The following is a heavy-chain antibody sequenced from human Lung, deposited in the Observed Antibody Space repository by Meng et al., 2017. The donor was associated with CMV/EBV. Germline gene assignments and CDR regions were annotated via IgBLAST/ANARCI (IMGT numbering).Heavy chain of an antibody. CDR1: GFSFSDYY. CDR3: ARDRGGNYYFAY. D-gene: IGHD4-23*01. Sequence: GESLKISCEGSGFSFSDYYMIWIRQAPGKGLEWLAYISSSGNSIYYTDSVEGRFTISRDNARNSLYLQMNSLRVDDTAVYYCARDRGGNYYFAYWGQGTRVTVSS. CDR2: ISSSGNSI. V-gene: IGHV3-11*01. J-gene: IGHJ4*02.